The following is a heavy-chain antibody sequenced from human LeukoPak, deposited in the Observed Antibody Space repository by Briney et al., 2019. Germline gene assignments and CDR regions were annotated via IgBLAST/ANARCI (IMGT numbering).Heavy chain of an antibody. D-gene: IGHD1-26*01. V-gene: IGHV3-48*03. Sequence: PGGSLRLSRAASGFTFSSYEMNWVRQAPGKGLEWVSYISSSGSTIYYADSVKGRFTISRDNAKNSLYLQMNSLRAEDTAVYYCASYPIVGATRADYWGQGTLVTVSS. CDR1: GFTFSSYE. CDR3: ASYPIVGATRADY. J-gene: IGHJ4*02. CDR2: ISSSGSTI.